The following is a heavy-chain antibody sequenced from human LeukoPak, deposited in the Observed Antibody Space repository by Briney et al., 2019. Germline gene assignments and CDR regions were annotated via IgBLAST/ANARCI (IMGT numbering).Heavy chain of an antibody. V-gene: IGHV4-59*12. Sequence: SETLSLTRSVSGGAISIYYWSWIRQPPGKGLEWIGYIYNSGSTNYNPSLKSRVTISVDTSKNQFSLELSSVTAADTAVYYCARGVDLGYFDYWGQGALVTVSS. CDR2: IYNSGST. CDR3: ARGVDLGYFDY. D-gene: IGHD3-16*01. CDR1: GGAISIYY. J-gene: IGHJ4*02.